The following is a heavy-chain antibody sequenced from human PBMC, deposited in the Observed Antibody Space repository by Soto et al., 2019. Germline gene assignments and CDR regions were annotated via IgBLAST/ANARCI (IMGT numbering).Heavy chain of an antibody. Sequence: SGPTLVNPTQTLTLTCTFSGFSLSTSGVGVGWIRQPPGKALEWLALIYWDDDKRYSPSLKGRLTITKDTSKNQVVLTMTNMDPGDTATYYCVQSRCGGDCLTFYSSHAYYGLAVWGQGTTVTGSS. V-gene: IGHV2-5*02. CDR2: IYWDDDK. J-gene: IGHJ6*02. CDR3: VQSRCGGDCLTFYSSHAYYGLAV. CDR1: GFSLSTSGVG. D-gene: IGHD2-21*02.